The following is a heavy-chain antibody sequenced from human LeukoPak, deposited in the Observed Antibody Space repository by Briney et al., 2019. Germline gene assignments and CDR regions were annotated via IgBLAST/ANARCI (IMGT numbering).Heavy chain of an antibody. CDR3: ATYINWVAGDV. V-gene: IGHV3-7*01. CDR1: GFTFSESW. J-gene: IGHJ6*02. Sequence: GGSLRLSCAASGFTFSESWMTWVHQVPGLGLEWVAHINHEGGGIQYVDSVKGRFTISRDNAKGSVYLQMNSLRAEDTAIYHCATYINWVAGDVWGQGTTVIVSS. CDR2: INHEGGGI. D-gene: IGHD1-1*01.